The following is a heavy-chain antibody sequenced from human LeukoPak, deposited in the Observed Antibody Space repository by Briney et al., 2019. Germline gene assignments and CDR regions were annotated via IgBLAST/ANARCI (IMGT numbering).Heavy chain of an antibody. Sequence: SETLSLTCAVYGGSFSGYYWSWIRQPPGKGLEWIGEINHSGSTNYNPSLKSRVTISADTSKNQFSLKLSSVTAADTAVYYCARYFDPSLDYWGQGTLVTVSS. D-gene: IGHD2/OR15-2a*01. CDR1: GGSFSGYY. J-gene: IGHJ4*02. CDR2: INHSGST. CDR3: ARYFDPSLDY. V-gene: IGHV4-34*01.